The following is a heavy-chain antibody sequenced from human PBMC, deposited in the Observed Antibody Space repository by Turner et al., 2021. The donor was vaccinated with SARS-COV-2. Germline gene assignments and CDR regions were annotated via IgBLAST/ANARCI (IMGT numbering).Heavy chain of an antibody. CDR1: GGSISSSSYY. CDR2: IYYSGSN. J-gene: IGHJ3*02. V-gene: IGHV4-39*01. CDR3: ARHPYYYDRGEAFDI. D-gene: IGHD3-22*01. Sequence: QLQLQESGTGLVKPSETLSLTCTVSGGSISSSSYYWGWIRQPPRKGLEWMGSIYYSGSNYYNPSHKGRVTISVDTSKNQFSLRLSSVTAADTAVYYCARHPYYYDRGEAFDIWGQGTMVTVSS.